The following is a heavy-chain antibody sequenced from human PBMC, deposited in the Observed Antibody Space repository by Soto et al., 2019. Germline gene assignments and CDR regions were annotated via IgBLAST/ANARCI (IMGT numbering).Heavy chain of an antibody. V-gene: IGHV3-11*01. Sequence: QVQLVESGGGLVKPGGSLRLSCAASGFTFSDYYMSWIRQAPGKGLEWVSYISSSGSTIYYADSVKGRFTISRDNAKNPLYLQMNSLRAEDTAVYYCASYTHDYGDYGPFSARPRVFDYWGQGTLVTVSS. CDR1: GFTFSDYY. D-gene: IGHD4-17*01. J-gene: IGHJ4*02. CDR2: ISSSGSTI. CDR3: ASYTHDYGDYGPFSARPRVFDY.